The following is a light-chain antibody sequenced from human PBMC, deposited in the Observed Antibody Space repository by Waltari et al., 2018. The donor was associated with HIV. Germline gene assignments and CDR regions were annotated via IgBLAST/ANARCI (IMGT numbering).Light chain of an antibody. V-gene: IGLV1-47*01. J-gene: IGLJ3*02. Sequence: QSVLTQPPSASGTPGQRVTISCSGSSSNIGSNYIYWYQQLPGTPPKLLIYRNKQRPSGVPDRFSGAKSGTSASLAISGLRSEDEADYSCAAWDDSLSGWVFGGGTKLTVL. CDR3: AAWDDSLSGWV. CDR2: RNK. CDR1: SSNIGSNY.